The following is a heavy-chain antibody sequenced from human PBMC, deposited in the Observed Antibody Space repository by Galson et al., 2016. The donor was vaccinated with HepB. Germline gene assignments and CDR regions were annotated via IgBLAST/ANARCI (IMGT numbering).Heavy chain of an antibody. CDR2: ISYDGNVE. V-gene: IGHV3-30*18. Sequence: SLRLSCAASGFIFGSYAMHWVRQAPGKGLEWVTLISYDGNVEHYADSVKGRFTISRDNSKNTLYMQMSSLRPEDTAIYYCAKVASNGYRGYEDYFDLWGQGTLVTVSS. CDR3: AKVASNGYRGYEDYFDL. D-gene: IGHD5-12*01. CDR1: GFIFGSYA. J-gene: IGHJ4*02.